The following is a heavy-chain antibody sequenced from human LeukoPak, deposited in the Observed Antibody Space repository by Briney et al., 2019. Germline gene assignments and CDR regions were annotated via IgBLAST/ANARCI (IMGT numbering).Heavy chain of an antibody. J-gene: IGHJ6*02. V-gene: IGHV4-34*01. CDR1: GGSFSGYY. CDR2: INHSGST. D-gene: IGHD2-21*02. CDR3: ARAVRRCGGDCSRGPTYYYYYYGMDV. Sequence: PSEALSLTCAVYGGSFSGYYWSWIRQPPGRGLEWIGEINHSGSTNYNPSLKSRVTISVETSKNQFSLKLSSVTAADTAVYYCARAVRRCGGDCSRGPTYYYYYYGMDVWGQGTTVTVSS.